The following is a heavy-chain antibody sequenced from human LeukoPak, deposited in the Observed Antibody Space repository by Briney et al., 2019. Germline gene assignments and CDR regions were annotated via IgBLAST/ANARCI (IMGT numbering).Heavy chain of an antibody. CDR1: GYTFTSYD. V-gene: IGHV1-8*01. CDR3: ARGGVLLWFGETYRPIDY. J-gene: IGHJ4*02. CDR2: MNPNSGNT. Sequence: ASVKVSCKASGYTFTSYDINWVRQATGQGLEWMGWMNPNSGNTGYAQKFQGRVTMTRNTSISTAYMGLSSLRSEDTAVYYCARGGVLLWFGETYRPIDYWGQGTLVTVSS. D-gene: IGHD3-10*01.